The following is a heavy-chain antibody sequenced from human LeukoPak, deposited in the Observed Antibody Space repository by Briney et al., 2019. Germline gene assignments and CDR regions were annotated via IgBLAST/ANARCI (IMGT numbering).Heavy chain of an antibody. V-gene: IGHV3-74*01. D-gene: IGHD3-10*01. J-gene: IGHJ4*02. CDR3: ARGVAYYYGSGSLY. CDR1: GFTFSSYW. Sequence: PGGSLRLSCAASGFTFSSYWMHWVRQAPGKGLVWVSRINSDGSSTSYADSVEGRFTISRDNAKNTLYLQMNSLRAEDTAVYYCARGVAYYYGSGSLYWGQGTLVTVSS. CDR2: INSDGSST.